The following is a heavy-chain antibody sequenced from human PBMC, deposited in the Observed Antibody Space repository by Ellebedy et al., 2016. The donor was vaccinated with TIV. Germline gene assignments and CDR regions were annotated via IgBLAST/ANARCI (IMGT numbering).Heavy chain of an antibody. D-gene: IGHD3-3*01. CDR1: GGSISSGGYY. CDR2: IYYSVST. V-gene: IGHV4-31*03. Sequence: MPSETLSLTCTVSGGSISSGGYYWSWIRQHPGKGLEWIGYIYYSVSTYYNPSLKSRVTISVDTSKNQFSLKLSSVTAADTAVYYCAREDGYYRRGAPLLEEYFQHWGQGTLVTVSS. J-gene: IGHJ1*01. CDR3: AREDGYYRRGAPLLEEYFQH.